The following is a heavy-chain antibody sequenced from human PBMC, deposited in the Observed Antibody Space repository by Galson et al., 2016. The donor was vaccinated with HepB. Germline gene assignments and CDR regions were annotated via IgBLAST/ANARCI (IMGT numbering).Heavy chain of an antibody. CDR3: AKERAHYDVLTGYLPYFDS. CDR2: ISPYNGNT. V-gene: IGHV1-18*01. J-gene: IGHJ4*02. CDR1: GYIFISYG. Sequence: SVKVSCKASGYIFISYGINWVRQAPGQGLEWMGWISPYNGNTNYAQNVQGRVTLTSDTSTSTAYMELRSLRSDDTAGYYCAKERAHYDVLTGYLPYFDSWGQGTLVSVSS. D-gene: IGHD3-9*01.